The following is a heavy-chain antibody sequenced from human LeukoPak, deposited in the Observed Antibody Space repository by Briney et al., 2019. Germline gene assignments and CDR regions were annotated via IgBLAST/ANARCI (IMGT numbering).Heavy chain of an antibody. D-gene: IGHD6-13*01. Sequence: PSETLSLTCTVSGASFSSSTYDWGWLRQPPGKGLEWIGRIYYSGSTYYNPSLKSRVTMSVDTSKNQFSLKLSSVTAADTAVYYCARHPGGISATGTRPFDYWGQGTLVTVSS. J-gene: IGHJ4*02. CDR2: IYYSGST. CDR3: ARHPGGISATGTRPFDY. V-gene: IGHV4-39*01. CDR1: GASFSSSTYD.